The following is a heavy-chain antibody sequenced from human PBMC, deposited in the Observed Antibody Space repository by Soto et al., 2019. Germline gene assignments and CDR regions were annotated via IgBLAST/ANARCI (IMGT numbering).Heavy chain of an antibody. CDR2: INHSGST. CDR3: ARVSGIYYYGMDV. D-gene: IGHD3-10*01. J-gene: IGHJ6*02. V-gene: IGHV4-39*07. Sequence: PSETLSLTCTVSGGSITGGSISSTTYYWGWMRQPPGKGLEWIGEINHSGSTNYNPSLKSRVTISVDTSKNQFSLKLSSVTAADMAVYYCARVSGIYYYGMDVWGQGTTVTVSS. CDR1: GGSITGGSISSTTYY.